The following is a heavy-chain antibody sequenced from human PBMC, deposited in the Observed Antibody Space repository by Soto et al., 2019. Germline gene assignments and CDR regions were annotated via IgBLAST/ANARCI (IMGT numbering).Heavy chain of an antibody. CDR3: AKENLGAPYFDS. CDR1: GLTFSNYW. J-gene: IGHJ4*02. D-gene: IGHD1-26*01. V-gene: IGHV3-7*03. Sequence: LRLSCAASGLTFSNYWMSWVRQAPGKGLEWVANIKQDGSEQYYSDSVKGRFTISRDNAKNSLYLQMNSLRAEDTAIYYCAKENLGAPYFDSWGRGTLVTVSS. CDR2: IKQDGSEQ.